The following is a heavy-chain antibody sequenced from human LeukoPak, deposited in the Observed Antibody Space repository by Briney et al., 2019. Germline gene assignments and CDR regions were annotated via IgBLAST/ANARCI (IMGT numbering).Heavy chain of an antibody. Sequence: SETLSLTCTVSGGSISSYYWSWIRQPAGKGLEWIGRIYSSGRTNYNPSLKSRVTMSVDTSKNQFSLKLSSVTAADTAMYYCARDRGDYGSSDYWGQGTLVTVSS. J-gene: IGHJ4*02. CDR3: ARDRGDYGSSDY. D-gene: IGHD2-21*02. V-gene: IGHV4-4*07. CDR1: GGSISSYY. CDR2: IYSSGRT.